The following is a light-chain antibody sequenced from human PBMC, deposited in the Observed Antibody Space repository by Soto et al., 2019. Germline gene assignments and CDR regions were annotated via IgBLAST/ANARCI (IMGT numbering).Light chain of an antibody. CDR1: SSNIGSNT. CDR2: SNN. Sequence: SLLTQPPPPAGTPGQRVTISCSGSSSNIGSNTVNWYQQLPGTAPKLLIYSNNQRPSGVPDRFSGSKSGTSASLAISGLQSEDEADYYCAAWDDSLNGHYVFGTGTKVTVL. J-gene: IGLJ1*01. CDR3: AAWDDSLNGHYV. V-gene: IGLV1-44*01.